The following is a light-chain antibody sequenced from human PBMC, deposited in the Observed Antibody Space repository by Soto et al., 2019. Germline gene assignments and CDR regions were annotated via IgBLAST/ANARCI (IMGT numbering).Light chain of an antibody. V-gene: IGKV3-15*01. CDR2: GAS. J-gene: IGKJ5*01. CDR3: QQYNNWHFIT. Sequence: EIVMMKSPATLSVSPGERATLSCRASQSVRGNLAWYQQKPVQSPRLLXYGASSRATGIPVRFSGSGSGTEFTLTISSLQPQDFAVYYCQQYNNWHFITFGQGTRLEIK. CDR1: QSVRGN.